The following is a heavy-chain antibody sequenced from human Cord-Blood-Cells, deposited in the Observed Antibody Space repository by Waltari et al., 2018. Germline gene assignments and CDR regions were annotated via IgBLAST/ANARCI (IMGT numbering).Heavy chain of an antibody. CDR2: INHSGST. Sequence: QVQLQQWGAGLLKPSETLSLPCAVYGGSFSGYYWSWTRQPPGKGLEWIGEINHSGSTNYNPSLKSRVTISVDTSKNQFSLKLSSVTAADTAVYYCARVLRFLEWLFDYWGQGTLVTVSS. V-gene: IGHV4-34*01. CDR3: ARVLRFLEWLFDY. D-gene: IGHD3-3*01. J-gene: IGHJ4*02. CDR1: GGSFSGYY.